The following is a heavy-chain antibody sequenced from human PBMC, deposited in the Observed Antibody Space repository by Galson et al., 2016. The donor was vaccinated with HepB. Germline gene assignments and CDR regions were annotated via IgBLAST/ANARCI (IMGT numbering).Heavy chain of an antibody. D-gene: IGHD5-18*01. CDR3: ASGAGMVTEIDY. J-gene: IGHJ4*02. CDR2: IYYSGST. Sequence: EPLSLTCTVSGGSISSTSYFWGWIRQPPGKGLEWIGSIYYSGSTYYNPSLISRVTISVGTSKNQFSLRLSSVTAADTAVYYCASGAGMVTEIDYWGQGTLVTVSS. V-gene: IGHV4-39*01. CDR1: GGSISSTSYF.